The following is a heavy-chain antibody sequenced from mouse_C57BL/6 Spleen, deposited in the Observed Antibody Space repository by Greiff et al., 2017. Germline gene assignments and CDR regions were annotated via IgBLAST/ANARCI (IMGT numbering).Heavy chain of an antibody. CDR3: ARKFYYDEGAMDY. V-gene: IGHV1-31*01. CDR1: GYSFTGYY. J-gene: IGHJ4*01. Sequence: EVKLMESGPELVKPGASVKISCKASGYSFTGYYMHWVKQSHGNILDWIGYIYPYNGVSSYNQKFKGKATLTVDKSSSTAYMELRSLTSEDSAVYYCARKFYYDEGAMDYWGQGTSVTVSS. D-gene: IGHD1-1*01. CDR2: IYPYNGVS.